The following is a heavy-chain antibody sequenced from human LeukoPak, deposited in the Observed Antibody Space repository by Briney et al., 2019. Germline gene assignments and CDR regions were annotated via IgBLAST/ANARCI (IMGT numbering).Heavy chain of an antibody. CDR2: INHSGST. Sequence: SETLSLTCAVYGGSFSGYYWSWIRQPPGKGLEWIGEINHSGSTNYNPSLKSRVTISVDTSKNQFSLKLSSVTAADTAVYYCAGGYYDGIPRLGYWGQGTLVTVSS. J-gene: IGHJ4*02. CDR1: GGSFSGYY. D-gene: IGHD3-22*01. CDR3: AGGYYDGIPRLGY. V-gene: IGHV4-34*01.